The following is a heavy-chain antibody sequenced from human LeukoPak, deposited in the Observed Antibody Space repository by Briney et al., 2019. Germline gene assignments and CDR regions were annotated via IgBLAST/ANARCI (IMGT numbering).Heavy chain of an antibody. J-gene: IGHJ6*02. CDR3: ARVPRVAAAGTVRYGMDV. D-gene: IGHD6-13*01. V-gene: IGHV4-34*01. CDR2: INHIGRT. CDR1: GESFIGYF. Sequence: SETLSLTCSVSGESFIGYFWTWIRQPPGRGLEWIGDINHIGRTNDNPSLKSRVTISVDTSKNQFSLKLSSVTAADTAVYYCARVPRVAAAGTVRYGMDVWGQGTTVTVSS.